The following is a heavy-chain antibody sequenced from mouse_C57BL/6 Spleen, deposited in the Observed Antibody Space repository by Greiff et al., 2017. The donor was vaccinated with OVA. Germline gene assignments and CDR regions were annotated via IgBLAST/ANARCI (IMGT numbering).Heavy chain of an antibody. Sequence: EVQLVESGGGLVKPGGSLKLSCAASGFTFSSYAMSWVRQTPEQRLEWVATISDGGSYTYYPDNVQGRFTISRDNAKNNLYLQMSHLKSEDTAMYYCARDLIYYGNYDYWGQGTTLTVSS. CDR3: ARDLIYYGNYDY. CDR2: ISDGGSYT. J-gene: IGHJ2*01. V-gene: IGHV5-4*01. D-gene: IGHD2-1*01. CDR1: GFTFSSYA.